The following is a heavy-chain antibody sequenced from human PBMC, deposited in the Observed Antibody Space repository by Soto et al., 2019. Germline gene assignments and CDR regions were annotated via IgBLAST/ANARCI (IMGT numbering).Heavy chain of an antibody. CDR3: ARGSSYSSGWYVDY. CDR2: IYSGGST. D-gene: IGHD6-19*01. CDR1: GFTVSSNY. V-gene: IGHV3-53*01. J-gene: IGHJ4*02. Sequence: PGGSLRLSCAASGFTVSSNYISWVRQAPGKGLEWVSVIYSGGSTYYADSVKGRFTISRDNSKNTLYLQMNSLRAEDTAVYYCARGSSYSSGWYVDYWGQGTLVTVSS.